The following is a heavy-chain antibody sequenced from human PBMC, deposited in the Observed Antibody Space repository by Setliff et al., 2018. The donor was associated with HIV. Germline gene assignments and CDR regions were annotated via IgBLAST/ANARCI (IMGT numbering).Heavy chain of an antibody. CDR3: ARERLSRLGFDY. D-gene: IGHD1-1*01. V-gene: IGHV4-30-2*01. CDR2: IYHSGST. Sequence: SETLSLTCAVSGGSISSGGYSWSWIRQPPGKGLEWIGYIYHSGSTYYNPSLKSRVTISVDTSKNQFSLMLGSMTAADTAVYYCARERLSRLGFDYWGQGTLVTVSS. J-gene: IGHJ4*02. CDR1: GGSISSGGYS.